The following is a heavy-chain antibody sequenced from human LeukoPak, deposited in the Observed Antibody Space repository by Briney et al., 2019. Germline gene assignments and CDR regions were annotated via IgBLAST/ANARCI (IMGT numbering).Heavy chain of an antibody. Sequence: TGGSLSLSCSASGFNLRTYWMKGIRQAPGKGLEWVASINQDASERHLVDSVKGRFTISRDNAKNSLFLQMNSLRVEDTAVYYCTTYSAFHVWGRGTMVTVSS. CDR1: GFNLRTYW. V-gene: IGHV3-7*05. D-gene: IGHD4-11*01. CDR3: TTYSAFHV. J-gene: IGHJ3*01. CDR2: INQDASER.